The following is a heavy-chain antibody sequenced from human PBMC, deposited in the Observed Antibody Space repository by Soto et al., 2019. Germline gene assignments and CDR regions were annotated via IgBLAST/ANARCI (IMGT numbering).Heavy chain of an antibody. CDR3: ARDRWTDYGDYAAWFDP. CDR1: GFTFSTYS. Sequence: EVQLVESGGGLVQPGGSLRLSCAASGFTFSTYSMNWVRQAPGKGLEWVSYISWSSSTIYYADSVKGRFTISRDNAKNSLSLQMNSLRAEDTAVYYCARDRWTDYGDYAAWFDPWGQGTLVTVSS. D-gene: IGHD4-17*01. J-gene: IGHJ5*02. V-gene: IGHV3-48*01. CDR2: ISWSSSTI.